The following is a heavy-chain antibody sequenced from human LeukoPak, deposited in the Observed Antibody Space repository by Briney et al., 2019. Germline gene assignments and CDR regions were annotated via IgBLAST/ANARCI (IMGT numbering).Heavy chain of an antibody. Sequence: SETLSLTCTVSGGSVTSGSYYWSWIRQSPGKGLEWIGYIYYSGNTNYNPSLKSRVTISLDTSGNQFSLKLRSVTAADTVVYYCAVEIVTTGDPDFDYWGQGTLVTVSS. CDR3: AVEIVTTGDPDFDY. CDR1: GGSVTSGSYY. V-gene: IGHV4-61*01. D-gene: IGHD5-12*01. CDR2: IYYSGNT. J-gene: IGHJ4*02.